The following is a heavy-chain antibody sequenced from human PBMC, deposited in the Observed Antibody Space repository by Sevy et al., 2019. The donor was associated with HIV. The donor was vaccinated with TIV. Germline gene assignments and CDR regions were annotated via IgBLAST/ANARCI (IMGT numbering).Heavy chain of an antibody. CDR2: TYYRTKWYD. D-gene: IGHD1-26*01. CDR3: ARGGVGYTVPLFQH. J-gene: IGHJ1*01. CDR1: GDSVSSTRTS. V-gene: IGHV6-1*01. Sequence: SQTLSLTCAISGDSVSSTRTSWNWIRQSPSRGLEWLGRTYYRTKWYDDYAISMKSRMTVNADTSKNQFSLQLTSVTPEDTAVYYCARGGVGYTVPLFQHWGQGTLVTVSS.